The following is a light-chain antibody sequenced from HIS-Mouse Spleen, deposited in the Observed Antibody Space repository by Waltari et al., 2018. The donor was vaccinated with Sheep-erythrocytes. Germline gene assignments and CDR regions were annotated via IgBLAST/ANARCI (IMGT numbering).Light chain of an antibody. CDR1: KLGDKY. J-gene: IGLJ2*01. CDR2: QDS. CDR3: QVWDSSNVV. Sequence: SYELTQPPSVSVSPGQTASITCSGDKLGDKYACWYQQKPGQSPVLVIYQDSKRPSGIPERFSGSNSGNTATLTISRAQAGDEADYYCQVWDSSNVVFGGGTKLTVL. V-gene: IGLV3-1*01.